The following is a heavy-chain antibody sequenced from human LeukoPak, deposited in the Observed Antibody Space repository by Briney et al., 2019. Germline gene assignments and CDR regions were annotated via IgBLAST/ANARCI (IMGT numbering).Heavy chain of an antibody. Sequence: ASVKVSCKASGGTFSSYAISWVRQAPGQGLEWMGGIIPIFGTANYAQKFQGRVTITADESTSTAYMELSGLRSEDTAVYYCAREGPYSSGWSDFDYWGQGTLVTVSS. CDR3: AREGPYSSGWSDFDY. V-gene: IGHV1-69*13. CDR2: IIPIFGTA. CDR1: GGTFSSYA. D-gene: IGHD6-19*01. J-gene: IGHJ4*02.